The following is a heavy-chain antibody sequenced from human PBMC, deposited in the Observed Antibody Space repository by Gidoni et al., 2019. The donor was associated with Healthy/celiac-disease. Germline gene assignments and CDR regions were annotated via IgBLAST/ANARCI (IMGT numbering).Heavy chain of an antibody. CDR3: ARDHPGSGSYSSGFDP. D-gene: IGHD3-10*01. V-gene: IGHV3-30-3*01. Sequence: QVQLVESGGGVVQPGRSLRLSCAASGFTFSSYALHWFRQAPGKGLEWVSVISYDGSNKYYADSVKGRFTISRDNSKNTLYLQMNSLRAGDTAVYYCARDHPGSGSYSSGFDPWGQGTLVTVSS. CDR2: ISYDGSNK. CDR1: GFTFSSYA. J-gene: IGHJ5*02.